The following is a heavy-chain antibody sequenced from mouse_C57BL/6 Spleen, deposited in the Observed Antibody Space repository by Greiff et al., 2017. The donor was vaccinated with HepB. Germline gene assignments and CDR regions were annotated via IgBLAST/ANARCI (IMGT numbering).Heavy chain of an antibody. CDR1: GFTFSSYA. Sequence: EVKVVESGEGLVKPGGSLKLSCAASGFTFSSYAMSWVRQTPEKRLEWVAYISSGGDYIYYADTVKGRFTISRDNARNTLYLQMSSLKSEDTAMYYCTRDSSGGAYWGPGTLVTVSA. V-gene: IGHV5-9-1*02. CDR2: ISSGGDYI. CDR3: TRDSSGGAY. D-gene: IGHD3-2*02. J-gene: IGHJ3*01.